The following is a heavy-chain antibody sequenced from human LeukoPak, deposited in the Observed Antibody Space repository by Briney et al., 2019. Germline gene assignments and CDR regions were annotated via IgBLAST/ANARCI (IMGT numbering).Heavy chain of an antibody. J-gene: IGHJ4*02. V-gene: IGHV3-7*01. CDR1: GFTFSRYW. CDR2: IEQDGSEK. Sequence: GGSLRLSCAASGFTFSRYWMSWVRQAPGKGLEWVANIEQDGSEKYYVDSVKGRFTISRDNAKNSLYLQMNSLRAEDTAVYYCARSVIVADTTRGFDYWGQGILVTVSS. CDR3: ARSVIVADTTRGFDY. D-gene: IGHD2/OR15-2a*01.